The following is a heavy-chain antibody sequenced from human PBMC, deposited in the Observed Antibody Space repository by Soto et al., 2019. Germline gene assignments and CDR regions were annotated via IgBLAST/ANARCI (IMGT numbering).Heavy chain of an antibody. CDR2: IIPILGIA. CDR3: ARVGNYGWFDP. V-gene: IGHV1-69*02. J-gene: IGHJ5*02. D-gene: IGHD1-7*01. Sequence: ASVKVSCKASGGTFSSYTISWVRQAPGQGLEWMGRIIPILGIANYAQKFQGRVTITADKSTSTAYMELSSLRSEDTAVYYCARVGNYGWFDPWGQGTLVTVSS. CDR1: GGTFSSYT.